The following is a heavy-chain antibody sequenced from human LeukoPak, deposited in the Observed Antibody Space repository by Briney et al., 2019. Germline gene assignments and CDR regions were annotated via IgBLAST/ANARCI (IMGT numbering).Heavy chain of an antibody. V-gene: IGHV4-61*01. CDR2: IYYSGST. Sequence: PSETLSLTCTVSGGSVSSGSYYWSWIRQPPGKGLEWIGYIYYSGSTNYNPSLKSRVTISVDTSKNQFSLKLSSVTAADTAVYYCARGRPAPFDIWGQGTMVTVSS. CDR1: GGSVSSGSYY. J-gene: IGHJ3*02. CDR3: ARGRPAPFDI.